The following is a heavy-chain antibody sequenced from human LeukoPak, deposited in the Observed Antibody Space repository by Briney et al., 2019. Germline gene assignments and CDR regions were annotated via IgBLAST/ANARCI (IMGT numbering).Heavy chain of an antibody. CDR2: IPYDGSNK. D-gene: IGHD1-26*01. Sequence: PPGRSLRLSCAASGFTFSSYAMHWVRQAPGKGLEWVAVIPYDGSNKYYADSVKGRFTISRDNSKNTLYLQMSSLRAEDTAVYYCAKIVGATNSDYWGQGTLVTVSS. CDR3: AKIVGATNSDY. CDR1: GFTFSSYA. J-gene: IGHJ4*02. V-gene: IGHV3-30-3*01.